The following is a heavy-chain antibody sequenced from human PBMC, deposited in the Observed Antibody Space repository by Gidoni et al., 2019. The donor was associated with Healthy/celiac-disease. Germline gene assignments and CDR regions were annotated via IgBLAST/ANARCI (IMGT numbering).Heavy chain of an antibody. V-gene: IGHV3-23*01. D-gene: IGHD3-10*01. CDR3: AKDSSITMVRGVPRDAFDI. CDR1: GVTFRSYA. J-gene: IGHJ3*02. CDR2: ISGSGGST. Sequence: EVQLLESGGGLVQPGGSLRLSCAASGVTFRSYAMSWVRQAPGKGLEWVSAISGSGGSTYYADSVKGRFTISRYNSKNTLYLQMNSLRAEDTAVYYCAKDSSITMVRGVPRDAFDIWGQGTMVTVSS.